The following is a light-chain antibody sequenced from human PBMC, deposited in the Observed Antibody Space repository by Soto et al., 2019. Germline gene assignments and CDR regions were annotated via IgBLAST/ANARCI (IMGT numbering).Light chain of an antibody. Sequence: ELWIPQSPATLSLLPGEKATFSAGASQSVSSNLAWYQQKPGQAPRLLIYGASTRATGIPARFSGSGSGTEFTLTISSLQSEDFAVYYCQQYNNWPLTFGPGTKVDIK. J-gene: IGKJ3*01. V-gene: IGKV3-15*01. CDR2: GAS. CDR1: QSVSSN. CDR3: QQYNNWPLT.